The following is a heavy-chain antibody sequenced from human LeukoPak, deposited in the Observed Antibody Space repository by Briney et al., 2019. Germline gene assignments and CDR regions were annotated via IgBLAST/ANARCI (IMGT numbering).Heavy chain of an antibody. V-gene: IGHV4-39*01. Sequence: PSETLSLTCTVSGGSISSSSYYWGWIRQPPGKGLEWIGSIYYSGSTYYNPSLKSRVTISVDTSKNQFSLKLSSVTAADTAVYYCARGRGMVRGAKLDYWGQGTLVTVSS. CDR3: ARGRGMVRGAKLDY. CDR2: IYYSGST. D-gene: IGHD3-10*01. J-gene: IGHJ4*02. CDR1: GGSISSSSYY.